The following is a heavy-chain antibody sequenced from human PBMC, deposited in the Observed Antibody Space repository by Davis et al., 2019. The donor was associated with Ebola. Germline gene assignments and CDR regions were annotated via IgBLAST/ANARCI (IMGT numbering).Heavy chain of an antibody. CDR3: ARQGWSGYSLRHWLDP. CDR2: IHYSGST. J-gene: IGHJ5*02. D-gene: IGHD3-3*01. Sequence: GSLRLSCTVPGASISSHYWSWIRQPPGRGPEWIGNIHYSGSTNYSPSLKSRVTISVDTSKNQFSLKLRSVTAADTAVYYCARQGWSGYSLRHWLDPWGRGTLVTVSS. CDR1: GASISSHY. V-gene: IGHV4-59*08.